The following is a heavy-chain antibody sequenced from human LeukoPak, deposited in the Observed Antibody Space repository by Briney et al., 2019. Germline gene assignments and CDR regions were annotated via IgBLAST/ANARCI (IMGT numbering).Heavy chain of an antibody. CDR1: GGSIISYY. D-gene: IGHD6-13*01. Sequence: SETLSLTCTVSGGSIISYYWSWIRQPAGKGLEWIGRIYTSGSTNYNPSLKSRVTMSVDTSKNQFSLKLSSVTAADTAVYYCARTYSAHDAFDIWGQGTMVTVSS. J-gene: IGHJ3*02. V-gene: IGHV4-4*07. CDR2: IYTSGST. CDR3: ARTYSAHDAFDI.